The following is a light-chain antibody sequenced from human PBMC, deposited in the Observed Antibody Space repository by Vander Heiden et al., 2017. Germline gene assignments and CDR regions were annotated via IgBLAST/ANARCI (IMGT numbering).Light chain of an antibody. J-gene: IGLJ3*02. CDR3: YSAADNNRV. Sequence: SYELTQPSSVSVSPGRTARITCSGDILEEKYARWFKQKPGQATVLVMYKDTERPSGITERFSGSSSGTTVTLTISGAQVEGETDYYCYSAADNNRVFGGGTKLTVL. CDR2: KDT. V-gene: IGLV3-27*01. CDR1: ILEEKY.